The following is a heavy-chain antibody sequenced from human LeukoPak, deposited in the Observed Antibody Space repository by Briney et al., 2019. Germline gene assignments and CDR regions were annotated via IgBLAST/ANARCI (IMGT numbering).Heavy chain of an antibody. V-gene: IGHV4-39*07. J-gene: IGHJ6*02. CDR3: ARAVSYDSSGYYGYVGMDV. D-gene: IGHD3-22*01. CDR1: GGSVSSSSFY. CDR2: IYYSGST. Sequence: SETLSLTCTVSGGSVSSSSFYWGWIRQPPGKGLEWIGSIYYSGSTYYNPSLKSRVTISVDRSKNQFSLKLSSVTAADTAVYYCARAVSYDSSGYYGYVGMDVWGQGTTVTVSS.